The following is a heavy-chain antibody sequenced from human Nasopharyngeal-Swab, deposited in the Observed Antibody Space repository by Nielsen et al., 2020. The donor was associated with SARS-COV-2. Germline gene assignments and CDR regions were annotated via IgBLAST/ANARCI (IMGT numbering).Heavy chain of an antibody. CDR3: AGDLAYCGSDCYGNAFDI. V-gene: IGHV3-11*04. J-gene: IGHJ3*02. D-gene: IGHD2-21*02. Sequence: GESLKISCAASGFTFSEYYMSWIRQAPGKGLEWVSYISSSGSTIYYADSVKGRFTISRDNAKNSLYLQMNSLRAEDTAVYYCAGDLAYCGSDCYGNAFDIWGQGTMVTVSS. CDR1: GFTFSEYY. CDR2: ISSSGSTI.